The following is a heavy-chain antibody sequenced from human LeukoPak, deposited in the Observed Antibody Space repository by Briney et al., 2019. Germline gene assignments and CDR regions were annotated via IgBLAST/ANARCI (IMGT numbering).Heavy chain of an antibody. CDR2: ISYDGSEK. CDR3: VKSDWFDP. V-gene: IGHV3-30*18. Sequence: GGSLRLSCVASGFTFGNHGLHWVRQTPDMGLEWVAFISYDGSEKYYADSVKGRFTISRDNSKNTLYLQMSSLRAEDTAVYYCVKSDWFDPWGQGTLVTVSS. J-gene: IGHJ5*02. CDR1: GFTFGNHG.